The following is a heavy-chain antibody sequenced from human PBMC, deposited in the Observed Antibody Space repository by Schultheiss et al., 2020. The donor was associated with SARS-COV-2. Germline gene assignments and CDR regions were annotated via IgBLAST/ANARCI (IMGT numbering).Heavy chain of an antibody. Sequence: GGSLRLSCAASGFTFSSYSMNWVRQAPGKGLEWVSYISSSSSTIYYADSVKGRFTISRDNAKNSLYLQMNSLRAEDTAVYYCAKLYDFWSGPYGMDVWGQGTTVTVSS. CDR1: GFTFSSYS. V-gene: IGHV3-48*04. J-gene: IGHJ6*02. CDR3: AKLYDFWSGPYGMDV. D-gene: IGHD3-3*01. CDR2: ISSSSSTI.